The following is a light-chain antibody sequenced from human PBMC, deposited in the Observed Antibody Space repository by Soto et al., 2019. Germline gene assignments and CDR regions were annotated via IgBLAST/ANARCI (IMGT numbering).Light chain of an antibody. V-gene: IGLV2-23*01. CDR3: CSYAGSRNDVV. CDR2: EGI. Sequence: QSALTQPASVSGSPGQSSTISCTGTSSDVGSYNLVSWYQQHPGKAPKLMIYEGIKRPSGVSNRFSGSKSGNTDALTISGLKAEDEADYYGCSYAGSRNDVVFGGGIKLTVL. J-gene: IGLJ2*01. CDR1: SSDVGSYNL.